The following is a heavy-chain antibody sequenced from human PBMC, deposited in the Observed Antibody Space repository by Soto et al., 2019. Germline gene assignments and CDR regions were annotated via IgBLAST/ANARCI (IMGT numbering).Heavy chain of an antibody. Sequence: ASVKVSCKASGGTFSSYAISWVRPAPGQGLEWMGGIIPIFGTANYAQKFQGRVTITADKSTSTAYMELSSLRSEDTAVYYCARGYCSSTSCQPFDYWGQGTLVTVSS. CDR2: IIPIFGTA. D-gene: IGHD2-2*01. CDR3: ARGYCSSTSCQPFDY. CDR1: GGTFSSYA. V-gene: IGHV1-69*06. J-gene: IGHJ4*02.